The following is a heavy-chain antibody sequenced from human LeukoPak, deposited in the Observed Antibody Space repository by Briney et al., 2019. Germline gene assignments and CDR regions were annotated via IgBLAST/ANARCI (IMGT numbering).Heavy chain of an antibody. V-gene: IGHV1-2*06. D-gene: IGHD3-3*02. J-gene: IGHJ6*03. CDR1: GYTFIGYY. Sequence: ASVKVSCKASGYTFIGYYMHWVRQAPGQGLEWMGRINPNSGGTNYAQKFQGRVTMTRDTSISTAYMELSRLRSDDTAVYYCARDPLGQFWSGYYYYYMDVWGKGTTVTVSS. CDR2: INPNSGGT. CDR3: ARDPLGQFWSGYYYYYMDV.